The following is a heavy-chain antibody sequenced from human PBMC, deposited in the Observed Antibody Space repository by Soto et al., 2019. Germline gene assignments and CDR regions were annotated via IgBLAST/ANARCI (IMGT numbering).Heavy chain of an antibody. V-gene: IGHV3-23*01. Sequence: GGSLRLSCAASGFTFSSYAMSWVRQAPGKGLEWVSAISGSGGSTYYADSVKGRFTISRDNSKNTLYLQMNSLRAEDTAVYYCATQAAYYDFWSGLPTPFDYWGQGTLVTVSS. CDR3: ATQAAYYDFWSGLPTPFDY. CDR1: GFTFSSYA. CDR2: ISGSGGST. J-gene: IGHJ4*02. D-gene: IGHD3-3*01.